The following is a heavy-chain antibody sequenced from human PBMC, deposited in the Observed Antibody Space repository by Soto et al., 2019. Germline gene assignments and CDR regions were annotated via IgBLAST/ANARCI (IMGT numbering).Heavy chain of an antibody. CDR3: ARADTMVRDNWFDP. CDR2: IYYSGST. CDR1: GGSISSGGYY. J-gene: IGHJ5*02. V-gene: IGHV4-31*03. D-gene: IGHD3-10*01. Sequence: PSETLSLTCTVSGGSISSGGYYWSWIRQHPGKGLEWIGYIYYSGSTYYNPSLKSRVTISVDTSKNQFPLKLSSVTAADTAVYYFARADTMVRDNWFDPWGQGTLVTAPQ.